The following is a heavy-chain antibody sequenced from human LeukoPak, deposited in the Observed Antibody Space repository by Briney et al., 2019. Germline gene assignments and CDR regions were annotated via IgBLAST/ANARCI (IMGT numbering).Heavy chain of an antibody. J-gene: IGHJ3*02. V-gene: IGHV1-69*04. CDR1: GGTFHSHA. D-gene: IGHD2-21*01. CDR2: IIPLFGVT. CDR3: ASRAYCSGHTCPSDAFDI. Sequence: ASVNVSCKASGGTFHSHAISWVRQATGQGLERMGRIIPLFGVTNYAQRFHGRVTLTADKSTNTVYMQLTSLRFEDTAVFYCASRAYCSGHTCPSDAFDIWGQGTMVTVSS.